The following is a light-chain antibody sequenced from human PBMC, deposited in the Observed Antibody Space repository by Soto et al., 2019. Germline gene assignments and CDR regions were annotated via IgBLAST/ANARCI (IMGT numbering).Light chain of an antibody. CDR1: QSVSSTY. J-gene: IGKJ3*01. V-gene: IGKV3-20*01. CDR2: GAS. Sequence: EVVLTQSPGTLSLSPGERATLSCRASQSVSSTYLAWYQQKPGQAPRLLIYGASNRATGIPDRFSGSGSGTDFTLTIRRLEPEDFAVYFCQQYDVSPFTFGPGTKVDAK. CDR3: QQYDVSPFT.